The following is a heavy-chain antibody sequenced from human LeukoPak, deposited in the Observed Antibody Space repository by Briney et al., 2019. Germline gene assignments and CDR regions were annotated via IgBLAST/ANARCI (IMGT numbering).Heavy chain of an antibody. J-gene: IGHJ4*02. D-gene: IGHD1-26*01. CDR2: INANSGAT. CDR1: GYTFADYF. V-gene: IGHV1-2*06. CDR3: ARDVSSTPNWEFDY. Sequence: GASVKVSCKTSGYTFADYFIHWVRQAPGQGLEWMGRINANSGATEYQQKFRGRVTMTRDTSISTAYVEVNWLISDDTAIYYCARDVSSTPNWEFDYWGQGTLVTVSS.